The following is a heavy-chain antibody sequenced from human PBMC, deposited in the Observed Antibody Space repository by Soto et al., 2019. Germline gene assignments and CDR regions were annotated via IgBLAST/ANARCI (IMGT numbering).Heavy chain of an antibody. J-gene: IGHJ6*02. CDR1: GYTFSNYG. Sequence: ASVKVSCKTSGYTFSNYGINWVRQAPGQGLEWMGWISGYNGNTNYAQTVQGRVTMTRDTSTSTVYMELSSLRSEDTAVYYCARDLFKVAVALTYYYYGMDVWGQGTTVTVS. CDR3: ARDLFKVAVALTYYYYGMDV. V-gene: IGHV1-18*01. D-gene: IGHD6-19*01. CDR2: ISGYNGNT.